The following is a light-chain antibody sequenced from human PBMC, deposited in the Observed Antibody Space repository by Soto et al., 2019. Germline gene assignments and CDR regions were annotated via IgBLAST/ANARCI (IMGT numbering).Light chain of an antibody. V-gene: IGKV3-15*01. CDR3: QQYESYSPLT. CDR1: QSVSSN. Sequence: EIVMTQSPATLSVSPGERATLSCRASQSVSSNLAWYQQKPGQAPRLLIYGASTRATGIPARFSGRRSGTEFTLTIAGLQPEDFATYYCQQYESYSPLTFGGGTKVDNK. J-gene: IGKJ4*01. CDR2: GAS.